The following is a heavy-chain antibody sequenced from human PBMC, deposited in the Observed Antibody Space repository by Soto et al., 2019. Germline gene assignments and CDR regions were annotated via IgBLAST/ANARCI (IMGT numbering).Heavy chain of an antibody. CDR2: ISGHNDTT. Sequence: QVQLVQSGAEVRKSGASVKVSCKASGYTFTTYGFSWVRQAPGHGLEWMGWISGHNDTTNYVEKFRGRVSMTTDTSTSTDYVELRILRSDDTAVYYCARDRIHDFRYRPKYFAMDVWNEGTKVTVSS. D-gene: IGHD5-12*01. V-gene: IGHV1-18*04. CDR1: GYTFTTYG. J-gene: IGHJ6*04. CDR3: ARDRIHDFRYRPKYFAMDV.